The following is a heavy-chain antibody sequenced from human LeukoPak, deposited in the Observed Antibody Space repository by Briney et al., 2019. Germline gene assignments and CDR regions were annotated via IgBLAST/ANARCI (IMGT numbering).Heavy chain of an antibody. Sequence: GGSLRLSCAASGFTFSSYGMHWVRQAPGKGLEWVAFIRYVGSNKYYADSVKGRFTISGDNSKNTLYLQMNSLRAEDTAVYYCAKGEGDRGFYFDYWGQGTLVTVSS. CDR3: AKGEGDRGFYFDY. CDR2: IRYVGSNK. J-gene: IGHJ4*02. CDR1: GFTFSSYG. V-gene: IGHV3-30*02. D-gene: IGHD3-16*01.